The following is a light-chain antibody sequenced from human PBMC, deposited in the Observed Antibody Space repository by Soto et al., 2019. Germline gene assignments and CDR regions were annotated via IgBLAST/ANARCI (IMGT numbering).Light chain of an antibody. CDR1: SSDVGAYNY. CDR3: TSYTTTRTYV. J-gene: IGLJ1*01. CDR2: DVS. V-gene: IGLV2-14*01. Sequence: QSVLAQPASVSGSPGQSITISCTGTSSDVGAYNYVSWYQQDPGKAPKVMIYDVSNRPSGASHRFSASKSGNTASLTISGLQADDEADYYCTSYTTTRTYVFGTGTKVTVL.